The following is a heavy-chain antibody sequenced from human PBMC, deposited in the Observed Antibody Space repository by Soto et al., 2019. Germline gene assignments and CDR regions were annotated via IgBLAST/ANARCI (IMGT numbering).Heavy chain of an antibody. Sequence: SVKVSCKASGGTFSSYAISWVRQAPGQGLEWMGRIIPILGIANYAQKFQGRVTITADKSTSTAYMELSSLRSEDTAVYYCARDTYYGSGSSSDGWFDPWGQGTLVTVSS. CDR2: IIPILGIA. V-gene: IGHV1-69*04. J-gene: IGHJ5*02. D-gene: IGHD3-10*01. CDR1: GGTFSSYA. CDR3: ARDTYYGSGSSSDGWFDP.